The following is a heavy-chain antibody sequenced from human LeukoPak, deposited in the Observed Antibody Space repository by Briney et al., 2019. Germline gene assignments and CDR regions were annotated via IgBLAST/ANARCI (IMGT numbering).Heavy chain of an antibody. CDR2: VYYGGST. CDR1: GGSVSGYY. V-gene: IGHV4-59*02. D-gene: IGHD2-15*01. J-gene: IGHJ4*02. CDR3: ARIHRYCSGGACYVLDN. Sequence: SETLSLTCVVSGGSVSGYYWGWIRQPPGGGLEWIGYVYYGGSTNYNPSFKSRITISVDTSRNQFSLQLSSVTAADTAVYYCARIHRYCSGGACYVLDNWGQGTLVAVSS.